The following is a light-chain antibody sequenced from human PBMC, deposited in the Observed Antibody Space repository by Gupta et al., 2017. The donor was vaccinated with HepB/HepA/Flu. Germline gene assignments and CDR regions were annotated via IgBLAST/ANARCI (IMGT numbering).Light chain of an antibody. CDR1: SGSIASNY. J-gene: IGLJ3*02. CDR2: EDN. Sequence: KFMLTQPHSVPESPGKTVTISCTGSSGSIASNYVQWYQQLPGIAPVTVIYEDNQRPSGVPDRFSGSIDSSSNSASLTISGLKPEDEDDYYCQSYDSGKVFGGGTKLTVL. V-gene: IGLV6-57*02. CDR3: QSYDSGKV.